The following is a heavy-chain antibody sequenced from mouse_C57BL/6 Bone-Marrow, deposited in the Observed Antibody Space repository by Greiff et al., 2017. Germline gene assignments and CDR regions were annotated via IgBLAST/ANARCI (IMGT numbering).Heavy chain of an antibody. J-gene: IGHJ3*01. V-gene: IGHV3-6*01. CDR2: ISYDGSN. Sequence: EVQLVESGPGLVKPSQSLSLTCSVTGYSITSGYYWNWIRQFPGNKLEWMGYISYDGSNNYNPSLKNRISITRDTSKNQFFLKLNSVTTEDTATYYCARGDWSGAYWGQGTLVTVSA. CDR3: ARGDWSGAY. CDR1: GYSITSGYY. D-gene: IGHD3-3*01.